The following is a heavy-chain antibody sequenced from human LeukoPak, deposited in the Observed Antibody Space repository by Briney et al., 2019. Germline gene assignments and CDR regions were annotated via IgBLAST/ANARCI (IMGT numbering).Heavy chain of an antibody. J-gene: IGHJ4*02. CDR2: IYYSGST. D-gene: IGHD5-18*01. Sequence: SETLSLTRTVSGGSISSYYWSWIRQPPGKGLEWIGYIYYSGSTNYNPSLKSRVTISVDTSKNQFSLKLSSVTAADTAVYYCATGRGYSYGYSSDYWGQGTLVTVSS. V-gene: IGHV4-59*12. CDR1: GGSISSYY. CDR3: ATGRGYSYGYSSDY.